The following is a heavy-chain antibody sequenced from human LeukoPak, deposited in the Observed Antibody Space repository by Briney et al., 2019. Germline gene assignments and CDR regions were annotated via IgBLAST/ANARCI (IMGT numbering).Heavy chain of an antibody. CDR3: SRGLGMYYFDY. CDR1: GFTFSSYG. CDR2: IWYDGSNK. J-gene: IGHJ4*02. V-gene: IGHV3-33*01. D-gene: IGHD1-26*01. Sequence: PGRSLRLSCAASGFTFSSYGMHWVRQAPGKGLEWVAVIWYDGSNKYYADSVKGRFTISRDNSKNTLFLQMNSLRAEDTAVYYCSRGLGMYYFDYWGQGTLVTVSS.